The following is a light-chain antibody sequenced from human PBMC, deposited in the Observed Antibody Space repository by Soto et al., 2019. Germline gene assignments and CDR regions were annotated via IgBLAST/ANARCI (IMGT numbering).Light chain of an antibody. CDR3: QQSDSTPLT. Sequence: DIRLTQSPSSLSASVGDSVTITCRASKSISSYLNWYQQKPGKAPKLLIYAASSLQSGVPSRFSGSGSGTDFTLTSGSLQPEDFATYYCQQSDSTPLTFGGGTKVEIK. J-gene: IGKJ4*01. CDR1: KSISSY. V-gene: IGKV1-39*01. CDR2: AAS.